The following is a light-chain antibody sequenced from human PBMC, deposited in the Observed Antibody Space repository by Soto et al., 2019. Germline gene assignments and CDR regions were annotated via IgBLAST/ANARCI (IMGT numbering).Light chain of an antibody. CDR3: QQLNSDPPIT. CDR2: TAS. J-gene: IGKJ5*01. CDR1: QGISTY. V-gene: IGKV1-9*01. Sequence: IQLTQSPSSLSASVGDRVTITCRASQGISTYLAWYQQKPGRAPKLLIYTASTLQSGVPSRFSGRGSGTDFTLTISSLQPEDFATYYCQQLNSDPPITFGHGTRLEI.